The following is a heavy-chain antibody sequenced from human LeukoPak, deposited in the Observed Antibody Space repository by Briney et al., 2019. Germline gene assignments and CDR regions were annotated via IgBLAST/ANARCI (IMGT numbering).Heavy chain of an antibody. Sequence: SETLSLTCAVYSGSFSGYYWSWIRQPPGKGLEWIGEINHSGSTNYNPSLKSRVTISVDTSKNQLSLKLSSVTAADTAVYYCARGRDYDILTGYEPAMYYFDYWGQGTLVTVSS. CDR2: INHSGST. CDR3: ARGRDYDILTGYEPAMYYFDY. D-gene: IGHD3-9*01. J-gene: IGHJ4*02. V-gene: IGHV4-34*01. CDR1: SGSFSGYY.